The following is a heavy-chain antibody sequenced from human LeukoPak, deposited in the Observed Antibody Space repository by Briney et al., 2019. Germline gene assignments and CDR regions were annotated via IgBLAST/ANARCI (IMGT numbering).Heavy chain of an antibody. V-gene: IGHV4-34*01. Sequence: SETLSLTCAVYGGSFRGYYWSWIRHPPGQGLEWMGEINHSGSTNYNPPLKSRVTISVDTAKNQFSLIFGSVTAADTAVYYCAIVDATMIRAFDIWGQGTMVTVSS. CDR2: INHSGST. J-gene: IGHJ3*02. D-gene: IGHD3-10*01. CDR1: GGSFRGYY. CDR3: AIVDATMIRAFDI.